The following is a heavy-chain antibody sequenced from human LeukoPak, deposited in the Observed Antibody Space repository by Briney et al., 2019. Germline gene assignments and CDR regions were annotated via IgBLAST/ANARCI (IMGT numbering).Heavy chain of an antibody. CDR3: ARDRSVGYHYYGMDV. V-gene: IGHV4-30-4*08. J-gene: IGHJ6*02. Sequence: PSETLSLTCTVSGGSISSGDYYWSWIRQPPGKGLEWIGYIYYSGSTYYNPSLKSRVTISVDTSKNQFSLKLSSVTAADTAVYYCARDRSVGYHYYGMDVWGQGTTVTVSS. D-gene: IGHD6-19*01. CDR2: IYYSGST. CDR1: GGSISSGDYY.